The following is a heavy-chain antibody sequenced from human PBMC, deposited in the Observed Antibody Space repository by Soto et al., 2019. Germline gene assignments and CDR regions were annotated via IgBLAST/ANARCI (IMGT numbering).Heavy chain of an antibody. CDR3: ARDMTDEGHYVGDTGGIFDY. CDR2: IKQDGSEK. D-gene: IGHD4-17*01. J-gene: IGHJ4*02. Sequence: EVQLVESGGGLVQPGGSLRLSCAASGFTFSSYWMSWVRQAPGKGLEWVANIKQDGSEKYYVDSVKGRFTISRDNAKNSRYLEGHTLRAEDTAVYYCARDMTDEGHYVGDTGGIFDYWGQGTLVTVSS. V-gene: IGHV3-7*01. CDR1: GFTFSSYW.